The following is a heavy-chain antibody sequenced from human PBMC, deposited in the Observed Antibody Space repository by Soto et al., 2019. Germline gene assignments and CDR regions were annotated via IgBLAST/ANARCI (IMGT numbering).Heavy chain of an antibody. CDR2: ISQDGTDT. J-gene: IGHJ2*01. Sequence: PGGSLRLSCGASGISFSRCLMSWVRQAPGKGLEWVASISQDGTDTDYVDSVKGRPAISRDNPKNSLYLQMNSLRADDTAVYYCARDPLSYGDYAQTYWYFDLWGRGTRVTVSS. D-gene: IGHD4-17*01. CDR3: ARDPLSYGDYAQTYWYFDL. CDR1: GISFSRCL. V-gene: IGHV3-7*01.